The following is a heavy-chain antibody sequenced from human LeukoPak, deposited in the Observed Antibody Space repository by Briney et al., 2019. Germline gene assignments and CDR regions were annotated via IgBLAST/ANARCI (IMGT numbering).Heavy chain of an antibody. D-gene: IGHD4-23*01. J-gene: IGHJ4*02. Sequence: SETLSLTCAVYGGSFSGYYWSWIRQPPGEGLEWIGEINHSGSTNYNPSLKSRVTISVDTSKNQFSLKLSSVTAADTAVHYCARGRNYGGNRSRPLDYWGQGTLVTVSS. CDR1: GGSFSGYY. CDR2: INHSGST. V-gene: IGHV4-34*01. CDR3: ARGRNYGGNRSRPLDY.